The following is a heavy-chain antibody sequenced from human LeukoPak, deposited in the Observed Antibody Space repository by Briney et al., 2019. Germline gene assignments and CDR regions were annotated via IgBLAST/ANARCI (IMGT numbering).Heavy chain of an antibody. Sequence: PSETLSLTCAVYGGSFSGYYWSWIRQPPGKGLEWIGEINHSGSTNYNPSLKSRVTISVGTSKNQFSLKLSSVTAADTAVYYCARGGAILWFGESYYFDYWGQGTLVTVSS. D-gene: IGHD3-10*01. CDR1: GGSFSGYY. J-gene: IGHJ4*02. CDR2: INHSGST. V-gene: IGHV4-34*01. CDR3: ARGGAILWFGESYYFDY.